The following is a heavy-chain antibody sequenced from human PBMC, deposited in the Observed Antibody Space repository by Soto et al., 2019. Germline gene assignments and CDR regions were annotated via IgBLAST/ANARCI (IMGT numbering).Heavy chain of an antibody. D-gene: IGHD2-15*01. J-gene: IGHJ6*02. CDR2: ISGSGGTT. Sequence: PGGSLRLSCASSGFTFSNYAMSWVRQAPGKGLEWVSAISGSGGTTFYADSVKGRFTISRDNSKKTLYLQMNSLRADDTAVYYCAKDHGFCSGGTCYPYGMDVWGQGTTVTVSS. CDR3: AKDHGFCSGGTCYPYGMDV. CDR1: GFTFSNYA. V-gene: IGHV3-23*01.